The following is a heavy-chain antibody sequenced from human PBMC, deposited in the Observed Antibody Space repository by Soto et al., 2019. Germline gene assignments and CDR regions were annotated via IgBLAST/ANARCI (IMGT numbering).Heavy chain of an antibody. D-gene: IGHD1-7*01. CDR2: ISGSGGST. V-gene: IGHV3-23*01. CDR3: ANDELLESRHYYYGMDV. J-gene: IGHJ6*02. CDR1: GFTFSSYA. Sequence: GGSLRLSCAASGFTFSSYAMSWVRQAPGKGLEWVSAISGSGGSTYYADSVKGRFTISRDNSKNTLYLQMNSLRAEDTAVYYCANDELLESRHYYYGMDVWGQGTTVTVSS.